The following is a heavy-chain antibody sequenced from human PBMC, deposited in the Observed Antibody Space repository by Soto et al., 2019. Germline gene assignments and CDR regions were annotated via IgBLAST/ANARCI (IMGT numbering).Heavy chain of an antibody. CDR2: IYYSGST. D-gene: IGHD4-17*01. CDR3: ARDPVYGYFDY. Sequence: PSETLSLTCTVSGGSISSGGYYWSWIRQHPGKGLEWIGYIYYSGSTYYNPSLKSRVTISVDTSKNQFSLKLSSVTAADTAVYYCARDPVYGYFDYWGQGTLVTVSS. V-gene: IGHV4-31*03. J-gene: IGHJ4*02. CDR1: GGSISSGGYY.